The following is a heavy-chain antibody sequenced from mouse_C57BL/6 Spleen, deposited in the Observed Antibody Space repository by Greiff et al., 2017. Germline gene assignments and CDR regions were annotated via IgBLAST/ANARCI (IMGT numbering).Heavy chain of an antibody. Sequence: QVQLQQPGAALVKPGASVKMSCKASGYTFTSYWITWVKQRPGQGLEWIGDIYPGSGSTNYNEKFKSKATLTVDTSSSTAYMQLSSLTSEDSAVYYCARDYYGKKGAMDYWGQGTSVTVSA. CDR1: GYTFTSYW. J-gene: IGHJ4*01. CDR2: IYPGSGST. CDR3: ARDYYGKKGAMDY. V-gene: IGHV1-55*01. D-gene: IGHD2-1*01.